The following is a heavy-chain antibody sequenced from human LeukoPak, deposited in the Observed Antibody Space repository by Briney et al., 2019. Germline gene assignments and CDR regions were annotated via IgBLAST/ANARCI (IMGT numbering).Heavy chain of an antibody. J-gene: IGHJ5*02. V-gene: IGHV4-30-4*01. CDR2: IYYSGST. D-gene: IGHD3-22*01. CDR3: ARDAPVSNYYDSSGYFS. Sequence: SETLSLICTVSGGSISSGDYYWSWIRQPPGKGLEWIGYIYYSGSTYYNPSLKSRVTISVDTSKNQFSLKLSSVTAADTAVYYCARDAPVSNYYDSSGYFSWGQGTLVTVSS. CDR1: GGSISSGDYY.